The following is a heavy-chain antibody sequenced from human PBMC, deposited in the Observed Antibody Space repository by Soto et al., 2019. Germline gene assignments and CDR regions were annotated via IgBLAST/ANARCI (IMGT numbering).Heavy chain of an antibody. J-gene: IGHJ4*02. CDR1: GGYVSSGSYY. CDR3: AREWRGYYDSSGYYLDY. Sequence: SETLSLTCTVSGGYVSSGSYYWSWIRQPPGKGLEWIGYIYYSGSTNYNPSLKSRVTISVDTSKNQFSLKLSSVTAADTAVYYCAREWRGYYDSSGYYLDYWGQGTLVTVSS. CDR2: IYYSGST. V-gene: IGHV4-61*01. D-gene: IGHD3-22*01.